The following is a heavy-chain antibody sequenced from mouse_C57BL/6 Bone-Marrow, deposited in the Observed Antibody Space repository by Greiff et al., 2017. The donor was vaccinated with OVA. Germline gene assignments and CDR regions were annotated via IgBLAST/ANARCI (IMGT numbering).Heavy chain of an antibody. CDR3: TRPPTRGSSPYWYFDV. CDR2: IRNKANNHAT. Sequence: EVMLVESGGGLVQPGGSMKLSCAASGFTFSDAWMDWVRQSPEKGLEWVAEIRNKANNHATYYAESVKGRFTISRDDSNSSVYLQMNSLRAEDTGIYDCTRPPTRGSSPYWYFDVWGTGTTVTVSS. D-gene: IGHD1-1*01. CDR1: GFTFSDAW. V-gene: IGHV6-6*01. J-gene: IGHJ1*03.